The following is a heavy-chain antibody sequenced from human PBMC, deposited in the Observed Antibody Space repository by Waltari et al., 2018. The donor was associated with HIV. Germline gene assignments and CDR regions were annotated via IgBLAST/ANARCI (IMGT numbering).Heavy chain of an antibody. V-gene: IGHV4-31*01. CDR3: ARGLRYSSGGAWFDP. CDR1: GGSISSGGFY. J-gene: IGHJ5*02. Sequence: QVQLQESGPGLVKPSQTLSLTCTVSGGSISSGGFYWTWIRQHPGKGLEWIGYIHDSGNTYYNPSLKSPVTISGDTSTNQFSLKVSSVTAADTAVYYCARGLRYSSGGAWFDPWGQGTLVTVSS. D-gene: IGHD6-19*01. CDR2: IHDSGNT.